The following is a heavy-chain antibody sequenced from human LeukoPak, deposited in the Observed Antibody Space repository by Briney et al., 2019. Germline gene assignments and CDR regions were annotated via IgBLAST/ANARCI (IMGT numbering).Heavy chain of an antibody. CDR3: ARDGYSDSSGYYDAFDI. D-gene: IGHD3-22*01. V-gene: IGHV1-18*01. Sequence: ASVKVSCKASGYPFASYGVSWVRPAPGQGLEWMGWVSAYNGNTNYVQKFQGRVAMTTDTSTSTACMELRSLRSDDTAVYYCARDGYSDSSGYYDAFDIWGQGTMVTVSS. J-gene: IGHJ3*02. CDR2: VSAYNGNT. CDR1: GYPFASYG.